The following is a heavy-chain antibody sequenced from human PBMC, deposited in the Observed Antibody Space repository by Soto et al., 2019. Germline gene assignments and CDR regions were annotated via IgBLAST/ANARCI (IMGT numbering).Heavy chain of an antibody. D-gene: IGHD6-6*01. Sequence: GGSLRLSCAASGFTFSSYGMHWVRQAPGKGLEWVAVIWYDGSNKYYADSVKGRFTISRDSSKNTPYLQMNSLRAEDTAVYYCAREKEYSSSSLYYYYYGMDVWGQGTTVTVSS. CDR2: IWYDGSNK. J-gene: IGHJ6*02. CDR1: GFTFSSYG. CDR3: AREKEYSSSSLYYYYYGMDV. V-gene: IGHV3-33*01.